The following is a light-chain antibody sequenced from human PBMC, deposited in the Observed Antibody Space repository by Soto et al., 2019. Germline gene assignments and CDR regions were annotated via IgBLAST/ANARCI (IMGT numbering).Light chain of an antibody. CDR2: AAS. CDR1: QSISSH. J-gene: IGKJ1*01. Sequence: QMTQSPSSLSASVRDRVTITCRASQSISSHLNWYQQKSGKAPKLLIYAASSLQSGVPSRFSGSGSGTVFTLTISSLQPEDFATYYCQQSYSTPRTFGQGTKVEIK. V-gene: IGKV1-39*01. CDR3: QQSYSTPRT.